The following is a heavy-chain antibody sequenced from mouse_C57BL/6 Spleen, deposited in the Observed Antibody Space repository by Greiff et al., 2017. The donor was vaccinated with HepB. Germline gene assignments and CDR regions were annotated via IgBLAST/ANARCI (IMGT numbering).Heavy chain of an antibody. J-gene: IGHJ1*03. CDR2: IWRGGST. D-gene: IGHD2-4*01. V-gene: IGHV2-5*01. Sequence: VKLVESGPGLVQPSQRLSITCTVSGFSLTSYGVHWVRQSPGKGLEWLGVIWRGGSTDYNAAFMSRLSITKDNSKSQVFFKMNSLQADDTAIYYCAKNDYHWYFDVWGTGTTVTVSS. CDR1: GFSLTSYG. CDR3: AKNDYHWYFDV.